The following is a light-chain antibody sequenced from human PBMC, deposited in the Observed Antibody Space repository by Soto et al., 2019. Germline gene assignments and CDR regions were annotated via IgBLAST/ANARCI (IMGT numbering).Light chain of an antibody. CDR1: QGISTY. CDR3: QQANSFPS. Sequence: DIQMTQSPSSLSASVGDRVTITCRASQGISTYLAWYQQKLGKAPKLLIYAASSLQSGVPSRFSGSGSGTDFTLTISSLQPEDFATYYCQQANSFPSFGQGTRLEIK. CDR2: AAS. V-gene: IGKV1-12*02. J-gene: IGKJ5*01.